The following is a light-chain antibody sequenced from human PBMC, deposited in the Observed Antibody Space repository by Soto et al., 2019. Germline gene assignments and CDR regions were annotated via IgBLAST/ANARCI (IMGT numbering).Light chain of an antibody. CDR2: DVS. Sequence: QSVLTQPASVSGSPGQSITISCTGTSSDVGAYNYVSWYQQHPGKVPKLMIYDVSDRPSGGSTRFSGSKSGNTASLTISGLQAEDEADYYCSSFTRSNSYVFGTGTKVTVL. CDR3: SSFTRSNSYV. V-gene: IGLV2-14*03. J-gene: IGLJ1*01. CDR1: SSDVGAYNY.